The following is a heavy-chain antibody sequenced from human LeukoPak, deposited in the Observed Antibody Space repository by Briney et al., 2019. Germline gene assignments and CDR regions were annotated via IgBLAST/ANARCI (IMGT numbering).Heavy chain of an antibody. CDR2: IYPGDSDT. CDR3: ARRALGYCSSTSCYALWFDP. J-gene: IGHJ5*02. V-gene: IGHV5-51*01. Sequence: GESLKISCKGSGYSFTSYWIGWVRQMPGKGLEWMGIIYPGDSDTRYSPSFQGQVTISADKSISTAYLQWSSLKASDTAMYYCARRALGYCSSTSCYALWFDPWGQGTLVTVSS. CDR1: GYSFTSYW. D-gene: IGHD2-2*01.